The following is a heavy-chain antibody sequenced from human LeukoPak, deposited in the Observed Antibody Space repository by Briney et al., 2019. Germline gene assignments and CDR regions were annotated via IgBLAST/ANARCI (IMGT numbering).Heavy chain of an antibody. Sequence: PGGSLRLSCAASGFTVSSNYMSWVRQAPGKGLEWVSVIYSGGSTYYADSVKGRFTISRDNFKNTLYIQMNSLRAEDTAVYYCARGPGSAVYYYYMDVWGKGTTVTVSS. CDR1: GFTVSSNY. CDR2: IYSGGST. CDR3: ARGPGSAVYYYYMDV. J-gene: IGHJ6*03. V-gene: IGHV3-53*01.